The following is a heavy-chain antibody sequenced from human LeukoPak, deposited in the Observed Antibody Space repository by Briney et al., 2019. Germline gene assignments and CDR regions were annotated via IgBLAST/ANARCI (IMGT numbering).Heavy chain of an antibody. J-gene: IGHJ4*02. CDR2: ISWNSGSI. CDR3: AKSPFDWLLYLDY. D-gene: IGHD3-9*01. V-gene: IGHV3-9*01. CDR1: GFTFDDYA. Sequence: GGSLRLSCAASGFTFDDYAMHWVRQAPGKGLEWVSGISWNSGSIGYADSVKGRFTISRGNAKNSLYLQMNSLRAEDTALYYCAKSPFDWLLYLDYWGQGTLVTVSS.